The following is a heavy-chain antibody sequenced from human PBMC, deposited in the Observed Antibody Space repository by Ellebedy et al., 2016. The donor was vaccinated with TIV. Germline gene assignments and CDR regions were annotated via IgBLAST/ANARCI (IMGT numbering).Heavy chain of an antibody. CDR1: GFTFSSYG. J-gene: IGHJ4*02. D-gene: IGHD4-23*01. Sequence: GESLKISXAASGFTFSSYGMHWVRRASGKGLEWVAVIWSDGTTKYYSDSVKGRFTISRDNPKNTLYLQMNSLRAEDTAVYYCAREIIYGGYYFDYWGQGTLVTVSS. CDR2: IWSDGTTK. V-gene: IGHV3-33*01. CDR3: AREIIYGGYYFDY.